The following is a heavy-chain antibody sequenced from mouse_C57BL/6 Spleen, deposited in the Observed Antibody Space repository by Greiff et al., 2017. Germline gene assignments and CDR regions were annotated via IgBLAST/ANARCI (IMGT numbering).Heavy chain of an antibody. CDR1: GYTFTSYW. Sequence: QVQLQQPGAELVMPGASVKLSCKASGYTFTSYWMHWVKQRPGQGLEWIGEIDPSDSYTNYNQKFKGKSTLTVDKSSSTAYMQLSSLTSEDSAVYYCARRDYYGSSEYFDVWGTGTTVTVSS. D-gene: IGHD1-1*01. CDR2: IDPSDSYT. V-gene: IGHV1-69*01. CDR3: ARRDYYGSSEYFDV. J-gene: IGHJ1*03.